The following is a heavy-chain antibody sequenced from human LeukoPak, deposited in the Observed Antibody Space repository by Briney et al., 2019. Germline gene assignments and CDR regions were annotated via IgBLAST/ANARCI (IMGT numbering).Heavy chain of an antibody. CDR3: ARGGLVRGTLNSLIGFDI. CDR1: GGSISYSSYY. V-gene: IGHV4-39*01. D-gene: IGHD3-10*01. CDR2: IHYSGST. J-gene: IGHJ3*02. Sequence: SETLSLTCTVSGGSISYSSYYWGWIRQPPGKGLEWIGSIHYSGSTYYNPSLKSRVTISVDTSKNQFSLQLNSVTPEDTAFYFCARGGLVRGTLNSLIGFDIWGQGIMVTVSS.